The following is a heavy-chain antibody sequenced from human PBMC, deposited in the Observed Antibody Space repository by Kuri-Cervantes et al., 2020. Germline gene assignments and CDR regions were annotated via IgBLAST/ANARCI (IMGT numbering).Heavy chain of an antibody. D-gene: IGHD3-3*01. J-gene: IGHJ6*04. CDR2: ISWNSGSI. V-gene: IGHV3-9*01. CDR1: GFTFSSYG. CDR3: AKDATPLYYDFWSGYSHYYYYGMDV. Sequence: GGSLRLSCAASGFTFSSYGMHWVRQAPGKGLEWVSGISWNSGSIGYADSVKGRFTISRDNAKNSLYLQMNSLRAEDTAVYYCAKDATPLYYDFWSGYSHYYYYGMDVWGKGTTVTVSS.